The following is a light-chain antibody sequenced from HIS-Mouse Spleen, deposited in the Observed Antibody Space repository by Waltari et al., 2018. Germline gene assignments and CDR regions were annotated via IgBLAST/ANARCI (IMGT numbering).Light chain of an antibody. CDR1: SRSIASNY. J-gene: IGLJ3*02. Sequence: NFMLTQPHSVSESPGKTVTISCTGSSRSIASNYVQWYQQRPGRAPTTVIYEDNQRPSGVPDRFSGSIDSSSNSASLTISGLKTEDEADYYCQSYDSSNWVFGGGTKLTVL. V-gene: IGLV6-57*02. CDR2: EDN. CDR3: QSYDSSNWV.